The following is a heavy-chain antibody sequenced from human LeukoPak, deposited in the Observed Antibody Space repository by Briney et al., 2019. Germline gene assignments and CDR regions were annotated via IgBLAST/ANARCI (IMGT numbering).Heavy chain of an antibody. CDR1: GFTFTPYE. Sequence: GGSLRLSCAASGFTFTPYEMNWVRQAPGKGLEWLSYVSSSGSTIYYADSVKGRFTISRDNAQNSLYLQMNSLRAEDTAVYYCARVRGGYCSGGSCYSAFDIWGQGTMVTVSS. CDR3: ARVRGGYCSGGSCYSAFDI. D-gene: IGHD2-15*01. CDR2: VSSSGSTI. V-gene: IGHV3-48*03. J-gene: IGHJ3*02.